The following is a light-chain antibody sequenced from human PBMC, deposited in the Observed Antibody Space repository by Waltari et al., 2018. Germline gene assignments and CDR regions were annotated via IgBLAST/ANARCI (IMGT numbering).Light chain of an antibody. CDR1: SSDVGDYNY. CDR2: DVT. Sequence: QSALTQPRSVSGSPGQSVTISCTGPSSDVGDYNYVSCYQQHPDKAPKLMIYDVTKRPSGVPDRFSGSKSGNTASLTISGLQAEDEADYYCCSYAGSYSFVFGGGTKLTVL. V-gene: IGLV2-11*01. J-gene: IGLJ2*01. CDR3: CSYAGSYSFV.